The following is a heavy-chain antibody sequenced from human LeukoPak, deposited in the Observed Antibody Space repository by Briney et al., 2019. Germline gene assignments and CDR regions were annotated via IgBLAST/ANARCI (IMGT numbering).Heavy chain of an antibody. J-gene: IGHJ2*01. V-gene: IGHV4-4*02. D-gene: IGHD2-15*01. CDR1: GGSISSSNW. Sequence: SETLSLTCAVSGGSISSSNWWSWVRQPPGKGLEWIGEIYHSGSTNYNPSLKSRVTISVDKSKNQFSLKLSSVTAADTAVYYCARDIIGYCSGGSCYSPWYFDLWGRGTLVTVSS. CDR2: IYHSGST. CDR3: ARDIIGYCSGGSCYSPWYFDL.